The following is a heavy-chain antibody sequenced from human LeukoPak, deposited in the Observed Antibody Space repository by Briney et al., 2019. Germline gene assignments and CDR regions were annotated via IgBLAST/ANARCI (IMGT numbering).Heavy chain of an antibody. D-gene: IGHD4-23*01. J-gene: IGHJ3*02. CDR3: ASNSYGGYDAFDI. CDR1: GGTFSSYA. CDR2: IIPIFGTA. Sequence: SVKVSCKASGGTFSSYAISRVRQAPGQGLEWMGRIIPIFGTANYAQKFQGRVTITADKSTSTAYMELSSLRSEDTAVYYCASNSYGGYDAFDIWGQGTMVTVSS. V-gene: IGHV1-69*06.